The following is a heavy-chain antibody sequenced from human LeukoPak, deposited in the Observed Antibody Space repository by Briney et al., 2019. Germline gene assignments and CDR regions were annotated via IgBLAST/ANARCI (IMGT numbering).Heavy chain of an antibody. J-gene: IGHJ4*01. CDR2: ISSSSSYI. CDR3: ARDPLLGYGSGTPRGY. V-gene: IGHV3-21*01. Sequence: GGSLRLSCAASGFTFSSYSMNWVRQAPGKGLEWVSSISSSSSYIYYADSVKGRFTISRDNAKNSLYLQMNSLRAEDTAVYYCARDPLLGYGSGTPRGYWGHGPLVTDSS. D-gene: IGHD3-10*01. CDR1: GFTFSSYS.